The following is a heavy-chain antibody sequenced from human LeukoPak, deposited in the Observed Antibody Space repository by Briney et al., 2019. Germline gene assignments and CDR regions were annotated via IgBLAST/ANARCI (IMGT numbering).Heavy chain of an antibody. CDR3: ARMGYEILSNWFDP. V-gene: IGHV3-11*01. D-gene: IGHD3-9*01. CDR1: GFTFSDYF. J-gene: IGHJ5*02. Sequence: GRSLRLSCAASGFTFSDYFFSWIRQAPGKGLEWVSYISSSGSSIYYADSVKGRFTVSRDNAKNSLYLQMNSLRAEDTAVYYCARMGYEILSNWFDPWGQGTLVTVSS. CDR2: ISSSGSSI.